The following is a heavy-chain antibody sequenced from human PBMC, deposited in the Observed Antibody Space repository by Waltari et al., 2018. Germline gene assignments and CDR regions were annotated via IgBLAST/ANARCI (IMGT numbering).Heavy chain of an antibody. CDR3: ARGVTTVEY. CDR1: GFTFTNHW. J-gene: IGHJ4*02. CDR2: IKQDGSGK. Sequence: EVQLVESGGGLVQPGGSLRLSCSGSGFTFTNHWMSWVRQAPGKGPELVASIKQDGSGKYYVDSMKGRFTISRDNAKNSLSLQMDSLRAEDTAVYFCARGVTTVEYWGQGTLVTVSS. V-gene: IGHV3-7*04. D-gene: IGHD2-21*02.